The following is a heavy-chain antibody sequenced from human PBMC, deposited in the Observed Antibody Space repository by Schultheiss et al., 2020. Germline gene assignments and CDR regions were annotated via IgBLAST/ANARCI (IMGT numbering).Heavy chain of an antibody. CDR3: AREKVTRFPDY. CDR2: INQSGST. Sequence: SQTLSLTCAVSGGSFSGFFWSWIRQPPGKGLEWIGEINQSGSTTYNPSLKSRVTISVDTSKNQFSLKLSSVTAADTAVYYCAREKVTRFPDYWGPGTLVTVSS. CDR1: GGSFSGFF. D-gene: IGHD2-21*02. V-gene: IGHV4-34*01. J-gene: IGHJ4*02.